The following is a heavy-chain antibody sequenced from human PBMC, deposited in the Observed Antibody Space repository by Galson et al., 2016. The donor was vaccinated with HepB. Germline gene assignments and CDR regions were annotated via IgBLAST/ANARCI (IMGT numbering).Heavy chain of an antibody. CDR2: IWYDGSNK. V-gene: IGHV3-33*01. Sequence: SLRLSCAASGFTFNTYGMHWVRQAPGKGLEWVAFIWYDGSNKYYADSVKGRFTISRDNSKNTLYLQMNSLRAEDTAVYYCAHVSAKVVCGQGTLVTVSS. CDR1: GFTFNTYG. D-gene: IGHD2-15*01. J-gene: IGHJ4*02. CDR3: AHVSAKVV.